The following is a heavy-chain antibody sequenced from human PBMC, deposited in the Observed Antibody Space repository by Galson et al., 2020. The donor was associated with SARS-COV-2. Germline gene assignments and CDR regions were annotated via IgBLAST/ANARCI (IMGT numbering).Heavy chain of an antibody. V-gene: IGHV3-30*02. CDR2: IRYDGSNK. CDR1: GFTFSSYG. D-gene: IGHD3-9*01. Sequence: GESLKISCAVSGFTFSSYGMHWVRQAPGKGLEWVAFIRYDGSNKYYPDSVKGRFTISRDNSKKTLYLQMNSLRAEDTAVYYCAKQSENYDILPGYYDYWGQGTLVTVSS. CDR3: AKQSENYDILPGYYDY. J-gene: IGHJ4*02.